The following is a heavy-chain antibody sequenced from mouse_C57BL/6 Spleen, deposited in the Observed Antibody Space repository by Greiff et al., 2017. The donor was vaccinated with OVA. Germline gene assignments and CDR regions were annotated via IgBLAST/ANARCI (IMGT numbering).Heavy chain of an antibody. Sequence: QVQLQQPGAELVRPGSSVKLSCKASGYTFTSYWMHWVKQRPIPGLELIGNIDPSDSETHYNQKFKDKATLTVDKSSSTAYMQLSSLTSEDSAVYYCARCPVYGNYGGYYAMDYWGQGTSVTVSS. J-gene: IGHJ4*01. D-gene: IGHD2-1*01. CDR2: IDPSDSET. CDR3: ARCPVYGNYGGYYAMDY. V-gene: IGHV1-52*01. CDR1: GYTFTSYW.